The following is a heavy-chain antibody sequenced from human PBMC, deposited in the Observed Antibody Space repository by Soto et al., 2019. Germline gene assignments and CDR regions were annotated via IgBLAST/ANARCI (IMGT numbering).Heavy chain of an antibody. Sequence: SETLSLTCAVYGGSFSGYYWSWIRQPPGKGLEWIGEINHSGSTNYNPSLKSRVTISVDTSKNQFSLKLSSVTAADTAVYYCARAVVTKYDYWGQGTLVTGSS. V-gene: IGHV4-34*01. CDR2: INHSGST. J-gene: IGHJ4*02. CDR1: GGSFSGYY. D-gene: IGHD2-15*01. CDR3: ARAVVTKYDY.